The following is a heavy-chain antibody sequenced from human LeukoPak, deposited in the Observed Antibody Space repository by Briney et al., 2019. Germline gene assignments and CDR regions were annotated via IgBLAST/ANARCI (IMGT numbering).Heavy chain of an antibody. Sequence: SVKVSCKASGFTFTTSAMQWVRQARGQRLEWIGWIVVGSGNTNYAQKFQERVTITRDMSTSTAYMELSSLRSEDTAVYYCAAAYRYFYDRGGYFDYWGQGTLVTVSS. CDR1: GFTFTTSA. V-gene: IGHV1-58*02. CDR3: AAAYRYFYDRGGYFDY. CDR2: IVVGSGNT. J-gene: IGHJ4*02. D-gene: IGHD3-22*01.